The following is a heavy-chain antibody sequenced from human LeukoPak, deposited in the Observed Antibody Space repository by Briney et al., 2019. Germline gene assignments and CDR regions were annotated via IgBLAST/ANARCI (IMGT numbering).Heavy chain of an antibody. CDR3: ARAGNTRFDY. D-gene: IGHD2/OR15-2a*01. J-gene: IGHJ4*02. V-gene: IGHV3-23*01. CDR1: GFTFSSYA. CDR2: ISGSDGST. Sequence: GGSQRLSCAASGFTFSSYAMSWVRQAPGKGLEWVSGISGSDGSTYYADSVKGRFTISRDNSKNTLYLQMDSLRAEDTAVYYCARAGNTRFDYWGQGTLVTVSS.